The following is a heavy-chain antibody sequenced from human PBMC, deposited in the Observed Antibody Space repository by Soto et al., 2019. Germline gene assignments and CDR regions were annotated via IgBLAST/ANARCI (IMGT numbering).Heavy chain of an antibody. CDR2: MNPNSGNT. V-gene: IGHV1-8*01. J-gene: IGHJ3*02. D-gene: IGHD6-6*01. CDR3: AIDRKLVLFDRYALDI. Sequence: QGQLVQSGAEVKKPGASVKVSCKASGYTFTSYDINWVRQATGQGLEWMGWMNPNSGNTGYAQKFQGRGTMTRNTSISKAYMELSSLRSEDTAVYYCAIDRKLVLFDRYALDIWGQGTMVTGSS. CDR1: GYTFTSYD.